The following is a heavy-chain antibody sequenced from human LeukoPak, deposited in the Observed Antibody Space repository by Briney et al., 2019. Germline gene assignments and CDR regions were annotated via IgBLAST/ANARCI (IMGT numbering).Heavy chain of an antibody. D-gene: IGHD2-2*01. Sequence: PGGSLRLSCSASGLTFSNYAMHWVRQAPGKGLEYVSAISTSGGGTYYADSVKGRFTISRDTSKNTLYLQMNSLRVEDTAVYYCAKDAVPAAYNWFDPWGQGTLVTVSS. CDR1: GLTFSNYA. V-gene: IGHV3-64*04. J-gene: IGHJ5*02. CDR2: ISTSGGGT. CDR3: AKDAVPAAYNWFDP.